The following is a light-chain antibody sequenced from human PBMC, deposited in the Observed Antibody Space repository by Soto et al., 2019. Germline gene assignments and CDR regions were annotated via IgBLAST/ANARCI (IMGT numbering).Light chain of an antibody. J-gene: IGKJ3*01. CDR1: HSVSSSH. CDR3: QKYNSAPRT. V-gene: IGKV3-20*01. Sequence: DIVLTQSPGTLSLSPGESVTLSCRASHSVSSSHLAWYQQKPGQAPRLFIYGASRRASGIPDRFSGSGSGTDFTLTISSLQPEDVATYYCQKYNSAPRTFGPGTKVDIK. CDR2: GAS.